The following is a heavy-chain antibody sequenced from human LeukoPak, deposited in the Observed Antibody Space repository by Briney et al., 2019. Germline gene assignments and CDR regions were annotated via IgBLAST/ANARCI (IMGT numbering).Heavy chain of an antibody. J-gene: IGHJ4*02. D-gene: IGHD6-19*01. CDR2: INPNSGGT. Sequence: GASVKVSCKASGYTFTDYYMHWVRQAPGQGLEWMGWINPNSGGTNYAQKFQGWVTMTRDTSISTAYMELSRLRSDDTAVYYCARRGGSGWYVDYWGQGTLVTVSS. CDR1: GYTFTDYY. CDR3: ARRGGSGWYVDY. V-gene: IGHV1-2*04.